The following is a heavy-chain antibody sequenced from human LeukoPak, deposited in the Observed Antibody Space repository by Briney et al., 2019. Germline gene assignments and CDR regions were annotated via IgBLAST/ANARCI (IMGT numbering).Heavy chain of an antibody. Sequence: KSSETLSLTCAVYGGSFSGYYWSWIRQPPGKGLEWIGEINHSGSTNYNPSLKSRVTISVDTSKNQFSLRLSSVTAADTAVYYCAGYDSSGYYRRSSFDIWGQGTMVTVSS. CDR3: AGYDSSGYYRRSSFDI. V-gene: IGHV4-34*01. J-gene: IGHJ3*02. D-gene: IGHD3-22*01. CDR2: INHSGST. CDR1: GGSFSGYY.